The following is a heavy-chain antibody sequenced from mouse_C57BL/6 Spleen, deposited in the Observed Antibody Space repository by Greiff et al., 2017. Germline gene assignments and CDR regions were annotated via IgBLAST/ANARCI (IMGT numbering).Heavy chain of an antibody. CDR1: GYTFTSYW. CDR3: ARGGYGSSSYYYAMDY. D-gene: IGHD1-1*01. J-gene: IGHJ4*01. V-gene: IGHV1-64*01. CDR2: IHPNSGST. Sequence: QVQLQQPGAELVKPGASVKLSCKASGYTFTSYWMHWVKQRPGQGLEWIGMIHPNSGSTNYNEKFKSKATLTVDKSSSTAYMHLSSLTSEDSAVYYCARGGYGSSSYYYAMDYWGQGTSVTVSS.